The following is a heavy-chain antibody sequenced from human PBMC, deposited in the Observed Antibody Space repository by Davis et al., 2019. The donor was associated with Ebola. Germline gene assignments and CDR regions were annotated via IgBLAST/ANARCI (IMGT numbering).Heavy chain of an antibody. CDR1: GFTFSSYA. CDR3: ARVAVAGTSYYYYAMDV. CDR2: LSYDGSNK. V-gene: IGHV3-30*04. J-gene: IGHJ6*02. Sequence: PGGSLRLSCAASGFTFSSYAMHWVRQAPGKGLEWVAVLSYDGSNKYYADSVKGRFTISRDNSKNTLYLQMNSLRAEDTAVYYCARVAVAGTSYYYYAMDVWGQGTTVTVSS. D-gene: IGHD6-19*01.